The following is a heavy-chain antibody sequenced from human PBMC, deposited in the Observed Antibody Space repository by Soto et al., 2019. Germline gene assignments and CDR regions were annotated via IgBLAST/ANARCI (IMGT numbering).Heavy chain of an antibody. V-gene: IGHV1-69*01. Sequence: QVQLVQSGAEVKKPGSSVKVSCKASGGTFSSYTISWVRQAPGQGLEWMGEIIPMFGTTNYARNFQDRVTITSDESTPTAYLELTSLRSEDTAIYYCAREGSYDGGGYSIFGYWGQGTQVSVSS. CDR3: AREGSYDGGGYSIFGY. CDR1: GGTFSSYT. J-gene: IGHJ4*02. D-gene: IGHD3-22*01. CDR2: IIPMFGTT.